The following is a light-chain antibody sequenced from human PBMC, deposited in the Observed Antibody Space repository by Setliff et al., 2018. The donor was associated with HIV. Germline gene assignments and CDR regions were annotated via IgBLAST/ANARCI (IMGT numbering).Light chain of an antibody. CDR3: QVWDGSGDHPI. CDR1: NIGSKS. CDR2: YDK. Sequence: SYELTQPPSVSVAPGKTARTTCGGDNIGSKSVNWYQQKPGQAPVLVIYYDKDRPSGIPDRFSGSNSGNSATLTVSRVEAGDEADYYCQVWDGSGDHPIFGGGTKVTVL. V-gene: IGLV3-21*04. J-gene: IGLJ2*01.